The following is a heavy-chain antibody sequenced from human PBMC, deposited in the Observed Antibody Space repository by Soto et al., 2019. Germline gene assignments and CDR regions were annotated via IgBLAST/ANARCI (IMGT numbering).Heavy chain of an antibody. J-gene: IGHJ6*02. Sequence: SETLSLTCAVYGGSFSGYYWSWIRQPPGKGLEWIGEINHSGSTNYNPSLKSRVTISVDTSKNQFSLKLSSVTAADTAVYYCSIFPRYCSSTSCYAGYYYGMDVWGQGTTVTVS. D-gene: IGHD2-2*01. V-gene: IGHV4-34*01. CDR1: GGSFSGYY. CDR2: INHSGST. CDR3: SIFPRYCSSTSCYAGYYYGMDV.